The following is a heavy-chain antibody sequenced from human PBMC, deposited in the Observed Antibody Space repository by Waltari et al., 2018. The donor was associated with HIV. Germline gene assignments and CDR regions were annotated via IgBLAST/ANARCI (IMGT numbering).Heavy chain of an antibody. CDR3: ARVYDPYYFDY. D-gene: IGHD3-3*01. Sequence: EVQLVESGGGLVQPGGSLRLSCTASGFTFSRYEMNWVRQAPGKGLEWVSYISSSGSTIYYADSVKGRFTISRDNAKNSLYLQMNSLRAEDTAVYYCARVYDPYYFDYWGQGTLVTVSS. J-gene: IGHJ4*02. V-gene: IGHV3-48*03. CDR1: GFTFSRYE. CDR2: ISSSGSTI.